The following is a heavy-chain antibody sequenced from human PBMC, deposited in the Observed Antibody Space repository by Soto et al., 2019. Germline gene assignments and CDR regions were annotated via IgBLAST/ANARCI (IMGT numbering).Heavy chain of an antibody. CDR1: GGSVRSGSYY. CDR2: IYNTGST. D-gene: IGHD5-18*01. V-gene: IGHV4-61*01. CDR3: ARGGGFTATYDY. Sequence: SEHLSPTCSVSGGSVRSGSYYWSWIRHPPWKGLELIGYIYNTGSTNYNPSLKSRVTMSVHTSKNQFSLKRTSVTAADTAVYYCARGGGFTATYDYWGRGRLVNVSS. J-gene: IGHJ4*02.